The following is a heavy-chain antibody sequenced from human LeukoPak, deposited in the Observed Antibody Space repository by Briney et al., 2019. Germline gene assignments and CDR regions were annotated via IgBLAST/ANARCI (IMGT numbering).Heavy chain of an antibody. D-gene: IGHD2-8*01. J-gene: IGHJ4*02. CDR1: GFTFSSSG. Sequence: PGGSLRLSCAASGFTFSSSGMHWVRQAPGKGLEWVAVISYDGSNKYYADSVKGRFTFSRDNSKNTLYLQMNSLRAGDTAVYCCAKEYCSNSVCHSLDYWGQGTLVTVSS. V-gene: IGHV3-30*18. CDR2: ISYDGSNK. CDR3: AKEYCSNSVCHSLDY.